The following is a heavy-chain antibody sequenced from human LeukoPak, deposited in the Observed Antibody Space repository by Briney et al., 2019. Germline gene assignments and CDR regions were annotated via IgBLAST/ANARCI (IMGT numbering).Heavy chain of an antibody. CDR2: ISGSGGGT. CDR3: AKRGVVIRVILVGFHKEAYYFDS. Sequence: PGGSLRLSCAVSGISLSNYGMSWVRQAPAKGLEWVAGISGSGGGTNYADSVKGRFTISRDNPKNTLYLQMNRLRAEDTAVYFCAKRGVVIRVILVGFHKEAYYFDSWGQGALVTVSS. V-gene: IGHV3-23*01. CDR1: GISLSNYG. D-gene: IGHD3-22*01. J-gene: IGHJ4*02.